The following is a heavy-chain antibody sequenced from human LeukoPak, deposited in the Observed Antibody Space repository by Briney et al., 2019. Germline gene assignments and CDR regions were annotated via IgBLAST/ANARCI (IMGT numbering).Heavy chain of an antibody. CDR3: ARDPGY. CDR2: IIPIFGTA. V-gene: IGHV1-69*13. CDR1: GGTFSSYT. Sequence: ASVKVSCKASGGTFSSYTISWVRQAPGQGLEWVGGIIPIFGTADYAQKFQGRVTITADESTSTAYMELSSLRSKDTAVYYCARDPGYWGQGSLVTVSS. J-gene: IGHJ4*02.